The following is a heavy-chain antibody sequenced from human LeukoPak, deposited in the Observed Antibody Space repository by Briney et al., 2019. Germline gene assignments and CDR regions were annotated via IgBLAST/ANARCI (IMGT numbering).Heavy chain of an antibody. J-gene: IGHJ4*02. CDR3: AKVSSRITISGRLDY. Sequence: PGGSLRLSCAASGFTFDNFAMAWVRQAPGKGLEWVSAITGSATRTYYADAFKDRFTISRDDSKTTLFLHMDSLRAEDTALYYCAKVSSRITISGRLDYWGRGTLVTVSS. D-gene: IGHD3-3*01. CDR1: GFTFDNFA. CDR2: ITGSATRT. V-gene: IGHV3-23*01.